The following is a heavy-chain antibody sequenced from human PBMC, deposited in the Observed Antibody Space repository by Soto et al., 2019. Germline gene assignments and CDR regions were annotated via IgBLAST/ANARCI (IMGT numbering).Heavy chain of an antibody. D-gene: IGHD5-12*01. CDR1: GFAFSSYW. CDR2: INSDGSST. CDR3: ARAGGFHTPDN. J-gene: IGHJ4*02. V-gene: IGHV3-74*01. Sequence: GGSLRVSCAASGFAFSSYWMHWVRQAPWKGLVWVSRINSDGSSTSYADSVKGRFTISRDNAKNTLYLQMNSLRAEDTAVYYCARAGGFHTPDNWGQGTLVTVSS.